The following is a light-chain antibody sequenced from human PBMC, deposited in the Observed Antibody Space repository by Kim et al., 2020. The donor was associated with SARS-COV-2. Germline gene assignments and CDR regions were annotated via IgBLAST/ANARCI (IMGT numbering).Light chain of an antibody. CDR2: EVS. CDR1: SSDVGSYNR. J-gene: IGLJ1*01. Sequence: GQSVTISCTGTSSDVGSYNRVSWYQQPPGTAPKLMIYEVSNRPSGVPDRFSGSKSGNTASLTISGLQAEDEADYYCSSYTSSNTFVFGTGIKVTVL. CDR3: SSYTSSNTFV. V-gene: IGLV2-18*02.